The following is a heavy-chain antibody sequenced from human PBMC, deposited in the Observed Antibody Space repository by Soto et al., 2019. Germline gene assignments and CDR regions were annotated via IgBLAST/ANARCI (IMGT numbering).Heavy chain of an antibody. CDR2: IYYSGST. CDR1: GGSISSYY. D-gene: IGHD2-15*01. CDR3: ARRIKYYYAMDV. V-gene: IGHV4-59*08. J-gene: IGHJ6*02. Sequence: PSETLSLTCTVSGGSISSYYWSWIRQPPGKGLEWIGYIYYSGSTNYNPSLKSRVTISVDTSKNQFSLKLSSVTAADTAVYYCARRIKYYYAMDVWGRGTTVTVSS.